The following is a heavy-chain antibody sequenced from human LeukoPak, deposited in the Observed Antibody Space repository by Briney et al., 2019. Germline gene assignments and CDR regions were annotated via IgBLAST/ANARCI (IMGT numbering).Heavy chain of an antibody. D-gene: IGHD5-18*01. CDR3: ARDQEHSYGSGLLH. CDR2: INPNSGGT. CDR1: GYTFTGYY. J-gene: IGHJ4*02. Sequence: ASVKVSCKASGYTFTGYYMHWVRQAPGQGLEWMGWINPNSGGTKYAQKFQGRVSMTRDTSISTAYMELSRLRSDDTAVYYCARDQEHSYGSGLLHWGQGTLVTVSS. V-gene: IGHV1-2*02.